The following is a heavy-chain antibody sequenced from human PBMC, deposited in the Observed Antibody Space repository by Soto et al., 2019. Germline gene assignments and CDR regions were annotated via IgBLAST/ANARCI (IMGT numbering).Heavy chain of an antibody. V-gene: IGHV3-11*01. Sequence: QVQLVESGGGLVKPGGSLSLSCAASGFTFSDYYMSWIRQAPGKELEWVSYITSGSTIYYADSVKGRFTISRDNAKNSLYLQMNSLRAEDTAVYYCASPRPPYCSGGSCYYYYGMDVWGQGTTVTVSS. CDR2: ITSGSTI. CDR1: GFTFSDYY. D-gene: IGHD2-15*01. CDR3: ASPRPPYCSGGSCYYYYGMDV. J-gene: IGHJ6*02.